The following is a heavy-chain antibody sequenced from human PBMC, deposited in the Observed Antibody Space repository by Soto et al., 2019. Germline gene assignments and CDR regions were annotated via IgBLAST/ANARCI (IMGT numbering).Heavy chain of an antibody. D-gene: IGHD3-10*01. CDR3: ARVGYYGSGSYYKGKDYYYGMDV. CDR1: GGSISSGDYY. CDR2: IYNSGSN. Sequence: SETLSLTCTVSGGSISSGDYYWSWIRQPPGKDLEWIGYIYNSGSNNYNKSLKSRVTIPVDTPKNQYTIKLSSVTAADTAVYYFARVGYYGSGSYYKGKDYYYGMDVWGQGTTVT. V-gene: IGHV4-30-4*01. J-gene: IGHJ6*02.